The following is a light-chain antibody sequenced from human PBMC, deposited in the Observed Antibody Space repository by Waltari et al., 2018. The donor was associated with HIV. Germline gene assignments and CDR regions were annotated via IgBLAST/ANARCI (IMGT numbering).Light chain of an antibody. CDR2: EVS. J-gene: IGLJ2*01. Sequence: LPPPASASGSAGQSSTTSCAGTCSNEGGYTYAHWYQQHPGKAPILMIYEVSNRPSGVSNRFSGSKSGNTASLTSSGLQAEDEADYYCSSYTSSSTVVFGGGTKLTVL. CDR3: SSYTSSSTVV. V-gene: IGLV2-14*01. CDR1: CSNEGGYTY.